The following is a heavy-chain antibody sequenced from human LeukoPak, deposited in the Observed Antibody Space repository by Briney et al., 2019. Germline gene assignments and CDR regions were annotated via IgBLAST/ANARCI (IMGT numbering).Heavy chain of an antibody. V-gene: IGHV1-2*02. CDR2: INPNSGGT. CDR3: ARVGTGVTYFDY. J-gene: IGHJ4*02. CDR1: GYTFTGYY. Sequence: EASVKVSCKASGYTFTGYYMHWVRQAPGQGLEWMGWINPNSGGTNYAQKFQDRVTMTRDTSISTAYMELSRLRSDDTAVYYCARVGTGVTYFDYWGQGTLVTVSS. D-gene: IGHD2-8*02.